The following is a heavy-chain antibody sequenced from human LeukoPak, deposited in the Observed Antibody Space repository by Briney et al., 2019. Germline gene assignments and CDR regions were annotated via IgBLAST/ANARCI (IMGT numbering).Heavy chain of an antibody. D-gene: IGHD3-22*01. Sequence: AGGSLRLSCAASGFTFSSYSMNWVRQAPEKGLEWVSSISSSSSYIYYADSVKGRFTISRDNAKNSLYLQMNSLRAEDTAVYYCARDWVPYDSSGYYYEGAFDIWGQGTMVTVSS. CDR1: GFTFSSYS. CDR3: ARDWVPYDSSGYYYEGAFDI. V-gene: IGHV3-21*01. CDR2: ISSSSSYI. J-gene: IGHJ3*02.